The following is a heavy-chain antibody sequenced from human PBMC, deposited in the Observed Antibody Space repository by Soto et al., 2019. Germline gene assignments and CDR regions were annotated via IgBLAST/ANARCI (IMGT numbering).Heavy chain of an antibody. Sequence: PGESLKISCQGSGYSFTSYWIGWVRQMPGKGLEWKGIIYPDDSDTKYSPSFQGQVTISADKSISTAYLQWSSLKASDTAIYYCARRARGSTGYSYALNAFDIWGQGTMVTVSS. J-gene: IGHJ3*02. CDR1: GYSFTSYW. D-gene: IGHD5-18*01. CDR3: ARRARGSTGYSYALNAFDI. V-gene: IGHV5-51*01. CDR2: IYPDDSDT.